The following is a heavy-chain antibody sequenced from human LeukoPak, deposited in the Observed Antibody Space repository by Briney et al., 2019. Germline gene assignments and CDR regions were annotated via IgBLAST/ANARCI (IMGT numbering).Heavy chain of an antibody. V-gene: IGHV3-30*02. D-gene: IGHD2-2*01. CDR1: GFTFSSYG. CDR3: AKPPEPYCSSTSCQRVYYYYYMDV. CDR2: IRYDGSNK. J-gene: IGHJ6*03. Sequence: GGSLRLSCAASGFTFSSYGMHWVRQAPGKGLEWVAFIRYDGSNKYYADSVKGRFTISRDNSKNTLYLQMNSRRPEDTAVYYCAKPPEPYCSSTSCQRVYYYYYMDVWGKGTTVTVSS.